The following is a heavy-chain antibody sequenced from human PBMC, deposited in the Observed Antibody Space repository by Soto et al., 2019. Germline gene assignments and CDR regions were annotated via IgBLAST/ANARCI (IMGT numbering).Heavy chain of an antibody. J-gene: IGHJ4*02. CDR2: IYWDDDK. V-gene: IGHV2-5*02. CDR1: GFSLSTSGVG. D-gene: IGHD3-22*01. Sequence: SGPTLVNPTQTLTLTCTFSGFSLSTSGVGVGWIRQPPGEALEWLALIYWDDDKRYSPSLKNRLTITKDTSKNQVVLTMTNVEPVDTATYYCARDSSGSYGFDFWGQGSLVTVSS. CDR3: ARDSSGSYGFDF.